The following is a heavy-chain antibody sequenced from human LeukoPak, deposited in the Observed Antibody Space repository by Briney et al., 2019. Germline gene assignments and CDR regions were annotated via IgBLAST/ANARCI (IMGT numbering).Heavy chain of an antibody. J-gene: IGHJ5*02. CDR2: FDPEDGET. D-gene: IGHD3-10*01. CDR3: ARGPGCGNWFDP. CDR1: GYTLTELS. Sequence: ASVKVSCKVSGYTLTELSMHWVRQAPGKGLEWMGGFDPEDGETIYAQKFQGRVTMTRNTSISTAYMELSSLRSEDTAVYHCARGPGCGNWFDPWGQGTLVTVSS. V-gene: IGHV1-24*01.